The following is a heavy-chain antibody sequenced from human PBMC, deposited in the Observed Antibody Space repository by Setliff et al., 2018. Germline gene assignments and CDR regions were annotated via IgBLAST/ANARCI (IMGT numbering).Heavy chain of an antibody. CDR3: ARVLVGAKDPGANWFDP. D-gene: IGHD1-26*01. J-gene: IGHJ5*02. CDR1: GYTFTNYG. V-gene: IGHV1-18*01. CDR2: IGAYNGNT. Sequence: ASVKVSCKASGYTFTNYGVTWVRQAPGQGLEWMGWIGAYNGNTYNAHKFQGRVTMTSDTSTSTAYMELRSLRSDDTAVYYCARVLVGAKDPGANWFDPWGQGTLVTVSS.